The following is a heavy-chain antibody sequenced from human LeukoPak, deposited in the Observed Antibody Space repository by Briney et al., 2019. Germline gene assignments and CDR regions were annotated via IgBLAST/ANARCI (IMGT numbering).Heavy chain of an antibody. CDR2: INTGGRNT. D-gene: IGHD6-6*01. CDR3: ARDQSIAGPTTADY. V-gene: IGHV3-74*01. CDR1: GVTFSQSW. Sequence: GGSLRLSCVVSGVTFSQSWMHWVRQVPGKGLVWVSRINTGGRNTIYADSVKGRFTISRDNAKNTLYLQMNSLRAEDTAVYYCARDQSIAGPTTADYWGKGTLVSVSS. J-gene: IGHJ4*02.